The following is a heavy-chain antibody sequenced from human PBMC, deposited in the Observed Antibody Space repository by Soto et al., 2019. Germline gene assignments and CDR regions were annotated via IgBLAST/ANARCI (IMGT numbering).Heavy chain of an antibody. V-gene: IGHV3-33*01. J-gene: IGHJ4*02. CDR3: AREGVEYSGYVTD. D-gene: IGHD5-12*01. CDR1: GFTFSSYG. Sequence: QVQLVESGGGVVQPGRSLRLSCAASGFTFSSYGMHWVRQAPGKGLEWVAVIWYDGSNKYYADSVKGRFTISRDNSKNTLYLQMNSLRAEDTAVYYCAREGVEYSGYVTDWGQGTLVTVSS. CDR2: IWYDGSNK.